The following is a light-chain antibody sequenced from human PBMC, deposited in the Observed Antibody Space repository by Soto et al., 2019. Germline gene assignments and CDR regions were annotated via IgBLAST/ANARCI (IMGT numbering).Light chain of an antibody. Sequence: ETVLTQSPATLSVSPGERATFSCKASRSVTTNLAWYQQKPGQVPRLLIYGAFTRATGIPARFSGSGSGTEFTLSISSLQSEDFAIYHCQQYHSWPHTFGQGTKVDIK. CDR1: RSVTTN. J-gene: IGKJ2*01. CDR2: GAF. V-gene: IGKV3-15*01. CDR3: QQYHSWPHT.